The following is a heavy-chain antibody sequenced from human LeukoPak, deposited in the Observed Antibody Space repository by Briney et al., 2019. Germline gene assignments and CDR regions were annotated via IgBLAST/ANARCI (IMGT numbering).Heavy chain of an antibody. CDR1: GFTFSSYW. V-gene: IGHV3-74*01. Sequence: GGSLRLSCAASGFTFSSYWMHWVRQAPGKGLVWVSYINPDGSNTNYADSVKGRFTISRDNAKNALYLQMNSLRAEDTAVYYCAKDLHYGSADYWGQGTLVTVSS. D-gene: IGHD3-10*01. J-gene: IGHJ4*02. CDR2: INPDGSNT. CDR3: AKDLHYGSADY.